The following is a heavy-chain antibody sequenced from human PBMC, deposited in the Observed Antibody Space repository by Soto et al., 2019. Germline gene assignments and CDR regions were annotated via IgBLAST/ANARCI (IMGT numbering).Heavy chain of an antibody. V-gene: IGHV3-48*01. CDR2: ISSSSSTI. Sequence: EVQLVESGGGLVQPGGSLRLSCAASGFTFSSYSMNWVRQAPGKGLEWVSYISSSSSTIYYADSVKGRFTISRDNAKTSLYLQMNSLRAEDTAVYYCARDLNYGIFDYWGQGILVTVSS. J-gene: IGHJ4*02. CDR1: GFTFSSYS. CDR3: ARDLNYGIFDY. D-gene: IGHD4-17*01.